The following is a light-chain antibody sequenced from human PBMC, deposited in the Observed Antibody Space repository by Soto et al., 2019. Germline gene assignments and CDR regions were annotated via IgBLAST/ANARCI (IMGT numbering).Light chain of an antibody. Sequence: QSALTQPASVSGSPGQSIPVSCTGTSSDIGGHNYVSWSHQHPGKVPKLIIYEVTNRPSGVSNRFSGSKSGNTASLTVSGLQAEDEADYYCSSYTTTSTVVFGGGTKLTVL. V-gene: IGLV2-14*01. CDR2: EVT. CDR3: SSYTTTSTVV. CDR1: SSDIGGHNY. J-gene: IGLJ2*01.